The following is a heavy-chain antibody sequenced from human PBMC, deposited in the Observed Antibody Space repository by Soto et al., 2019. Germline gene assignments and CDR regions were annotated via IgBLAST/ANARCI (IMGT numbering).Heavy chain of an antibody. Sequence: SETLSLTCNVSGASINTGGYYWSWIRQHPGKGLEWIGFVYYSGSTSYSPSLESRVSISVDPSKKQFSLKLTSVTAADTAVYYCARYSSNWFQTEGMDVWGQGTTVTVSS. J-gene: IGHJ6*02. CDR3: ARYSSNWFQTEGMDV. CDR1: GASINTGGYY. D-gene: IGHD6-13*01. V-gene: IGHV4-31*02. CDR2: VYYSGST.